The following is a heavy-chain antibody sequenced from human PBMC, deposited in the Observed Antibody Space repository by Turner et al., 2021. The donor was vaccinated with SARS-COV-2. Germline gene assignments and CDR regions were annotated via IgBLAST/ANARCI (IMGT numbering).Heavy chain of an antibody. CDR2: VYYRGNT. CDR3: ARVKSTVTTYYYYYMDV. CDR1: GGSISSSSYY. V-gene: IGHV4-39*01. J-gene: IGHJ6*03. Sequence: QLQLQESGPGLVKPSETLSLTCSVSGGSISSSSYYWGWIRQPPGKGPEWIGSVYYRGNTCYNPSLESRVTISVDTSNNQFSLKLNSVTAADTAVYYCARVKSTVTTYYYYYMDVWGKGTTVTVSS. D-gene: IGHD4-4*01.